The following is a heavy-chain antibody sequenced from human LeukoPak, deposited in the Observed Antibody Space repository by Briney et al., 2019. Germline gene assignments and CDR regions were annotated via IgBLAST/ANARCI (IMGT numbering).Heavy chain of an antibody. CDR3: VRLPYYDSSGYWYFDY. Sequence: GESLKISCKGSGYSFTSYWIGWVRQLPGKGLEWMGIIYPDDSDTKYSPSFQGQVTISADKSISTAYLQWSSLKASDTAMYYCVRLPYYDSSGYWYFDYWGQGTLVTVSS. CDR2: IYPDDSDT. V-gene: IGHV5-51*01. J-gene: IGHJ4*02. D-gene: IGHD3-22*01. CDR1: GYSFTSYW.